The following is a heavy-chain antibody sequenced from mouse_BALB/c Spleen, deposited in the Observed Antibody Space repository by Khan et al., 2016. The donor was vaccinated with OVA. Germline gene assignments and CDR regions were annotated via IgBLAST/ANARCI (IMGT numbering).Heavy chain of an antibody. D-gene: IGHD2-2*01. CDR2: IDPFSGGT. J-gene: IGHJ3*01. CDR1: GYSFTTYY. Sequence: EVQLQESGPELMKPGTSVKISCKASGYSFTTYYIHWVMKSPETSLEWIGYIDPFSGGTTYNQKFKGKATLTVDKSSSTAYIHLSNLTSEDSAVYNCTRHGYVACFTYWGQGTLVTVSA. V-gene: IGHV1-42*01. CDR3: TRHGYVACFTY.